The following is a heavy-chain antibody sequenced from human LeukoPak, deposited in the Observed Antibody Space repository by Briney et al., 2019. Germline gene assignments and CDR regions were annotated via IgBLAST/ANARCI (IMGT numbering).Heavy chain of an antibody. D-gene: IGHD2-15*01. CDR3: ARQLYCSGGSCSIP. Sequence: GGSLRLSCSASGFTFSSYDMFWVRQAPGKGLEYVSVISSNGGTTYYADSVKGRFTISRDNAKNSLYLQMNSLRAEDTAVYYCARQLYCSGGSCSIPWGQGTLVTVSS. CDR2: ISSNGGTT. J-gene: IGHJ5*02. CDR1: GFTFSSYD. V-gene: IGHV3-64*04.